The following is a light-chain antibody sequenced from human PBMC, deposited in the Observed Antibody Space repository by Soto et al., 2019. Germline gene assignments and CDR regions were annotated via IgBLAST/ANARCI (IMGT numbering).Light chain of an antibody. CDR2: GSF. CDR3: QQYGSLIT. J-gene: IGKJ5*01. CDR1: QSLSSSY. Sequence: IVLTQSPCTLSLSPGRRSTLSCRASQSLSSSYLAWYQQKSGQAPRFLIYGSFSRATGIPDRFSGSGSGTDSTLTISRLEPEDFAVYYCQQYGSLITFGQGTRLEIK. V-gene: IGKV3-20*01.